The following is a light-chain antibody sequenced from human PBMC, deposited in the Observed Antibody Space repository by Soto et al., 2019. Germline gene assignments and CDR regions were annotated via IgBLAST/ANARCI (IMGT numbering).Light chain of an antibody. J-gene: IGKJ4*01. CDR3: QKYDSVSLT. CDR2: AAS. Sequence: DIQMTQSPSSLSTSVGDEVTITCRASQGINNYLAWYQQKPGRVPKLLIYAASSLQPGVPSRFSGSGSGTNFTLTISSLQPEDVATYYCQKYDSVSLTFGGGTKVDIK. CDR1: QGINNY. V-gene: IGKV1-27*01.